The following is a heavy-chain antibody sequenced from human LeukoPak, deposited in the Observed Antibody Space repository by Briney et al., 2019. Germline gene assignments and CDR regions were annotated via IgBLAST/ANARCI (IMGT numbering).Heavy chain of an antibody. D-gene: IGHD6-13*01. CDR3: ARVPYPSWYADVVDNWFDP. V-gene: IGHV1-2*02. Sequence: ASVKVSCKASGYTFTGYYMHWVRQAPGQGLEWMGWINPNSGGTNYAQKFQGRVTMTRDTSISKAYMELSRLRSDDTAVYYCARVPYPSWYADVVDNWFDPWGQGTLVTVSS. J-gene: IGHJ5*02. CDR2: INPNSGGT. CDR1: GYTFTGYY.